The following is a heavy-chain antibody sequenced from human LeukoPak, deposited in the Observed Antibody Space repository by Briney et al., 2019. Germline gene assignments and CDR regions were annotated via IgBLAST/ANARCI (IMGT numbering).Heavy chain of an antibody. CDR3: AINYYDSSGYLPFSY. CDR1: GGTFSSYA. CDR2: IIPILGTA. V-gene: IGHV1-69*05. Sequence: SVKVSCKASGGTFSSYAISWVRQAPGQGLEWMGRIIPILGTANYAQKFQGRVTITTDESTSTAYMELSSLRSEDTAVYYCAINYYDSSGYLPFSYWGQGTLVTVSS. J-gene: IGHJ4*02. D-gene: IGHD3-22*01.